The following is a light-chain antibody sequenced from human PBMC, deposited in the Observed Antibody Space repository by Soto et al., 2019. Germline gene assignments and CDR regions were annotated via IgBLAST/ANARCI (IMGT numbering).Light chain of an antibody. V-gene: IGLV2-14*01. CDR3: ISYASINTYV. CDR2: DVT. Sequence: QSALTQPASVSGSPGQSITISCTGTSSDVGGYDYVSWYQQRPGKAHKLMIYDVTNRPSGVSNRFSGSKSGNTASLTISWLQAEDEADYYCISYASINTYVFGTGTKVTVL. CDR1: SSDVGGYDY. J-gene: IGLJ1*01.